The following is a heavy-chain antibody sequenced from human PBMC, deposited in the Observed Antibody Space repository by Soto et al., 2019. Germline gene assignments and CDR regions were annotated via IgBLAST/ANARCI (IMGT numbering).Heavy chain of an antibody. CDR3: AREDILGARSFDY. V-gene: IGHV3-48*02. CDR2: ISSGWKGI. J-gene: IGHJ4*02. Sequence: GGSLRLSCADSGFTFSGYSVNWVRQAPGKGLEWVSYISSGWKGINYAESVKGRFTVSRDNARNTQYLQMNSLRDEDTAVYYCAREDILGARSFDYWGQGTLVTVSS. CDR1: GFTFSGYS. D-gene: IGHD1-26*01.